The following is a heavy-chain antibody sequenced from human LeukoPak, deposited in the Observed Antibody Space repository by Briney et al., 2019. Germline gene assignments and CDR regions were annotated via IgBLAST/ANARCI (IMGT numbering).Heavy chain of an antibody. Sequence: GRSLRLSCAASGFTFSSYGMQWVRQAPGKGLEWVALIWYDGSKKYYADSVKGRFTISRDNSKSTLYLQMNSLRTEDTAIYYCARSTGNWYFDLWGRGTLATVSS. J-gene: IGHJ2*01. D-gene: IGHD3-9*01. CDR2: IWYDGSKK. CDR1: GFTFSSYG. V-gene: IGHV3-33*01. CDR3: ARSTGNWYFDL.